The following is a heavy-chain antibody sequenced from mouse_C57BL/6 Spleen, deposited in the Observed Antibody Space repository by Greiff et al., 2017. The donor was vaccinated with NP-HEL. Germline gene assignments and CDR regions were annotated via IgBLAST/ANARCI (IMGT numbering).Heavy chain of an antibody. Sequence: VQLQQPGAELVRPGSSVKLSCKASGYTFTSYWMDWVKQRPGQGLEWIGNIYPSDSETHYNQKFKDKATLTVDKSSSTAYMQLSSLTSEDSAVYYCAREGITTGGVDYWGQGTTLTVSS. D-gene: IGHD2-4*01. CDR2: IYPSDSET. CDR3: AREGITTGGVDY. J-gene: IGHJ2*01. V-gene: IGHV1-61*01. CDR1: GYTFTSYW.